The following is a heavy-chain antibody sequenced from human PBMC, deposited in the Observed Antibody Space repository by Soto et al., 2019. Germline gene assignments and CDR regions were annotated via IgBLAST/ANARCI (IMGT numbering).Heavy chain of an antibody. Sequence: EVQLVESGGGLVKPGGSLRLSCAASGFTFSSYSMNWVRQAPGKGLEWVSSIFISSSYIYYADSVKGRFTISRDNAKNSLYLQMNRLRADDTAVYYCARVPSGGSYWREFDYWGQGTLVTVSS. CDR2: IFISSSYI. J-gene: IGHJ4*02. CDR3: ARVPSGGSYWREFDY. V-gene: IGHV3-21*01. D-gene: IGHD1-26*01. CDR1: GFTFSSYS.